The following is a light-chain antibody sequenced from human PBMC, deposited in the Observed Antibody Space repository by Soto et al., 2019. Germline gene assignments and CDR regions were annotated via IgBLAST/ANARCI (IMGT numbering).Light chain of an antibody. V-gene: IGLV2-14*01. CDR3: SSYTSSSDLVV. Sequence: QSALTQPASVSGSPGQSITISCTGTSSDVGGYNYVSWYQQHPGKAPKLMIYDVSNRPSGVSNRFSGSKSGNTASLTISGLQAEEEDDYYCSSYTSSSDLVVFGGGTKLTVL. CDR2: DVS. J-gene: IGLJ2*01. CDR1: SSDVGGYNY.